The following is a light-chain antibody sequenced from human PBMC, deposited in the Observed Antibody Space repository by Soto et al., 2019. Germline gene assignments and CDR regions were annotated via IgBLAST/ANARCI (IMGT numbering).Light chain of an antibody. CDR1: QSFSSN. CDR2: GAS. V-gene: IGKV3-15*01. J-gene: IGKJ1*01. Sequence: EVVMPQSAAIMSVPPGERATLSYRASQSFSSNLAWYQQNPGQPPLLLSYGASTKATGIPARFSGRGSGTEFTLTISSLQSEDFAVYYCQQYNNWPNTFGQGTKVEIK. CDR3: QQYNNWPNT.